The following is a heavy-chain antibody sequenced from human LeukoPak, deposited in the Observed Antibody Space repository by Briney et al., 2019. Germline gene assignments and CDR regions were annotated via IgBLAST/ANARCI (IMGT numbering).Heavy chain of an antibody. D-gene: IGHD3-22*01. V-gene: IGHV3-30-3*01. CDR2: ISYDGSNK. CDR1: GFTFSSCA. J-gene: IGHJ4*02. Sequence: GRSLRLSCAASGFTFSSCAMHWVRQAPGKGLEWVAVISYDGSNKYYADSVKGRFTISRDNSKNTLYLQMNSLRAEDTAVYYCARDYYDSSGFDYWGQGTLVTVSS. CDR3: ARDYYDSSGFDY.